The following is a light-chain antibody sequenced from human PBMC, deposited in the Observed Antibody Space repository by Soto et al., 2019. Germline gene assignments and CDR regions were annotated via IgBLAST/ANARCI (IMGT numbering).Light chain of an antibody. CDR1: QSISYY. J-gene: IGKJ4*01. V-gene: IGKV3-11*01. Sequence: EIVLTQSPATLSLSPGERATLSCRASQSISYYLAWYQQKPGQAPRLLIYDASNRATGIPARFSGSGSGTDFTLTISSLEPEDFPVYYCQQRSNWLTFGGGTKVEI. CDR2: DAS. CDR3: QQRSNWLT.